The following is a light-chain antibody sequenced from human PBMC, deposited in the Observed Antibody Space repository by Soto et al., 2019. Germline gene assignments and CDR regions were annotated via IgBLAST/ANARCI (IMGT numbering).Light chain of an antibody. CDR1: QSITTN. V-gene: IGKV3D-15*01. CDR2: GAS. J-gene: IGKJ1*01. Sequence: EVVMTQSPVTLSVSPGARATLSCRASQSITTNLAWYQQKPGQAPRLHIYGASTRATGVPARFSGSGSGTQFTLAISSLQSEDFALYCCQQYNDWPPKRTFGQGTRVDFK. CDR3: QQYNDWPPKRT.